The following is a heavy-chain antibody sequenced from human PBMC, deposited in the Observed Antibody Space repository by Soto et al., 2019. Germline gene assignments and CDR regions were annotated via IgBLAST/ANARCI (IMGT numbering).Heavy chain of an antibody. Sequence: EVQLLESGGGLVQPGGSLRLSCAASGFTFSNYAMSWVRQAPGKGLEWVSSIHGSGAGTYYADSVKGRFTVSRDDSKGTLYLQMSSLTVDDTAIYYCAKDAVARNGVWAWFDSWGQGTLVTVAS. CDR3: AKDAVARNGVWAWFDS. CDR1: GFTFSNYA. CDR2: IHGSGAGT. J-gene: IGHJ5*01. D-gene: IGHD6-19*01. V-gene: IGHV3-23*01.